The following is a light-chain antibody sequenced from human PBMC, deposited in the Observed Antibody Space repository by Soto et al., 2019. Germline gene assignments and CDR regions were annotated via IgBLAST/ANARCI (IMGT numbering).Light chain of an antibody. Sequence: DIPMTQSPSTLSASVGDRVTITCRASQSISSWLDWYQQKSGKAPKLLIYDSPTLQSEVPSRFSGSGSGTEFTLTISSLQPDDFATYYCQQYNGYSSYTFGQGTKVDI. CDR3: QQYNGYSSYT. CDR2: DSP. CDR1: QSISSW. V-gene: IGKV1-5*01. J-gene: IGKJ2*01.